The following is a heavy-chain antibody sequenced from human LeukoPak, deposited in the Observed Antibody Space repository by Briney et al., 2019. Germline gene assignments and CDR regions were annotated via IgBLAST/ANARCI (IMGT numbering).Heavy chain of an antibody. CDR3: ARADRLHGGPYLVGP. D-gene: IGHD3-16*01. V-gene: IGHV1-2*02. J-gene: IGHJ5*02. CDR1: GYSFTDYY. Sequence: ASVKVSCKTSGYSFTDYYMHWVRQAPGQGLEWMGWINPNSGGTSSAQKFQGRVTMTRDTSITTVYMEVRWLTSDDTAIYYCARADRLHGGPYLVGPWGQGTLVTVSS. CDR2: INPNSGGT.